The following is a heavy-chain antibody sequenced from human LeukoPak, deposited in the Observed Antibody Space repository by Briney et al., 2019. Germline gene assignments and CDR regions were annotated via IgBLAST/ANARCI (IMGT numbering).Heavy chain of an antibody. Sequence: GSLRLSCAASGFTFSSYAISWVRQAPGKGLEWVSAISKSGDSTYYADSVKGRFTISRDNSKNTIYLQMNSLRVEDTAVYYCAKLSGWTGWFFDYWGQGTLVTVSS. CDR3: AKLSGWTGWFFDY. D-gene: IGHD6-19*01. J-gene: IGHJ4*02. CDR1: GFTFSSYA. CDR2: ISKSGDST. V-gene: IGHV3-23*01.